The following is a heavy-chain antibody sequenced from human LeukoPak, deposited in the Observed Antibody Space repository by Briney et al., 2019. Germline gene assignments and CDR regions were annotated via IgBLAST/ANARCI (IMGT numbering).Heavy chain of an antibody. CDR3: SRGDCSGNRCYLIDC. V-gene: IGHV1-2*02. J-gene: IGHJ4*02. D-gene: IGHD2-2*01. CDR2: INLNSGGT. Sequence: GASVKVSSKASRYTFTDYYIQCGRHAPEQGLEWMVWINLNSGGTYYTQNFQGSVTMTRDTSTSTAYMDLSRLRYDNTAPYYFSRGDCSGNRCYLIDCWGLGTLVTVSS. CDR1: RYTFTDYY.